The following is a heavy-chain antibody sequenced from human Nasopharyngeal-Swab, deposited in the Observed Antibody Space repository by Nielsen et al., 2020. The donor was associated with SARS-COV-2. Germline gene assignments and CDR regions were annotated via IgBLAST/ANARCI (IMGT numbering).Heavy chain of an antibody. J-gene: IGHJ4*02. V-gene: IGHV3-33*01. D-gene: IGHD2-2*01. CDR1: GFTVSSYG. CDR3: ARGVPAAAFDY. CDR2: IWYDGSNK. Sequence: GESLKISCAASGFTVSSYGMHWVRQAPGKGLEWVAVIWYDGSNKYYADSVKGRFTISRDNSKNTLYLQMNSLRAEDTAVYYCARGVPAAAFDYWGQGTLVTVSS.